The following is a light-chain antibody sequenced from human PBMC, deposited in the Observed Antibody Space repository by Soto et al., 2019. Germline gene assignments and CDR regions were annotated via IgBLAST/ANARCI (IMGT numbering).Light chain of an antibody. CDR2: GAS. V-gene: IGKV3-15*01. J-gene: IGKJ4*01. CDR1: QSVSGN. CDR3: QQYHNWPPGLT. Sequence: EVVMTQSPATLSVSPGERVTLSCTASQSVSGNLAGYQQKPGQAPRLLIHGASTRATDIPARFSGSGSGTEFTLTITSLQSEDFAVYYCQQYHNWPPGLTFGGGTRVEIK.